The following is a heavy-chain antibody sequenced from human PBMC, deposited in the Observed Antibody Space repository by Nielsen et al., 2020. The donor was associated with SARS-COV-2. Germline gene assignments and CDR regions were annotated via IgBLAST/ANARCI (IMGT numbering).Heavy chain of an antibody. CDR1: GGTISRYY. V-gene: IGHV4-59*01. CDR2: ISNSGST. Sequence: LATLSLTCTVSGGTISRYYWSWIRQPTGKGLEWIVDISNSGSTNYNPSLKSRVTISLDTSKNQFSLKVRSVSAADTAVYYCARYEIFDPYGLDVWGQGNTVIVSS. D-gene: IGHD3-9*01. CDR3: ARYEIFDPYGLDV. J-gene: IGHJ6*02.